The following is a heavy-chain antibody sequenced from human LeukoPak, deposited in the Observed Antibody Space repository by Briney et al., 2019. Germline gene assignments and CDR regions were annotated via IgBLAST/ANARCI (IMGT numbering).Heavy chain of an antibody. D-gene: IGHD1-26*01. J-gene: IGHJ4*02. Sequence: SETLSLTCTVSDRSISGNYWSWIRQPPGKGLEWIGYIYYSGSTNYSPSLKSRVTISVDASKNQFSLKLNSVTAADTAVYYCARTRSSGTCDYWGQGTLVTVSS. CDR2: IYYSGST. V-gene: IGHV4-59*01. CDR3: ARTRSSGTCDY. CDR1: DRSISGNY.